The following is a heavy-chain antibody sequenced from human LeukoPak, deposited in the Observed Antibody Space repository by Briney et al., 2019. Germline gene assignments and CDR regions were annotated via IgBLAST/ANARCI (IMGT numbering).Heavy chain of an antibody. CDR3: ASQLVGATHLDY. V-gene: IGHV4-59*01. D-gene: IGHD1-26*01. Sequence: SETLSLTCTVSGYSISRYYWSWIRQPPGKGLEWIGDIYYSGSTNYNPSLKSRVTISVDTSKNQFSLKLSSVTAADTAVYYCASQLVGATHLDYWGQGTLVIVSS. CDR1: GYSISRYY. J-gene: IGHJ4*02. CDR2: IYYSGST.